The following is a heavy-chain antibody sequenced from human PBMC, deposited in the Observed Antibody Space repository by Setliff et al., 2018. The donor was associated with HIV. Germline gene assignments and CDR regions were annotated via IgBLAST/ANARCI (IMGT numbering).Heavy chain of an antibody. CDR2: VYYSGST. CDR1: GGSISSSGPGYY. CDR3: ARSQPDTIFGVVIFDY. D-gene: IGHD3-3*01. J-gene: IGHJ4*02. Sequence: KTSETLSLTCTVSGGSISSSGPGYYWGWVRQAPGGGLEWIGSVYYSGSTYYNPSRTSRVTISLDTSKNQLSLRLTSMTAADTAVYYCARSQPDTIFGVVIFDYWGQGKMVTVSS. V-gene: IGHV4-39*01.